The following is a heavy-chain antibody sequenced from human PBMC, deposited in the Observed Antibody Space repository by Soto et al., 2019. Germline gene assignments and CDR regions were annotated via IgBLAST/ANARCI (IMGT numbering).Heavy chain of an antibody. CDR3: AKGYDILTGWSSLLRYGMDV. CDR2: ITNNGSNK. D-gene: IGHD3-9*01. CDR1: GFTFSDYY. J-gene: IGHJ6*02. Sequence: PGGSLRLSCAASGFTFSDYYMSWIRQAPGKGLEWVAVITNNGSNKYYADSVKGRFTISRDNSKNTLYLQMNSLRAEDTAVYYCAKGYDILTGWSSLLRYGMDVWGQGTTVTVSS. V-gene: IGHV3-30*18.